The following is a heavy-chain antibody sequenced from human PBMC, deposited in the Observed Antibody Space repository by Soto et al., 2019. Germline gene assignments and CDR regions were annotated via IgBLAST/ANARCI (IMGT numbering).Heavy chain of an antibody. Sequence: SETLSLTCSVSGVSMRNSYWTWILQSAGKGLEWIGRISTSGNTNYNPSLNSRLTMSVDTSKNKVSLKLTSVTAADTAVYYCSRGGGVSAIGDPWGQRTMVTVSS. CDR3: SRGGGVSAIGDP. J-gene: IGHJ5*02. V-gene: IGHV4-4*07. CDR2: ISTSGNT. CDR1: GVSMRNSY. D-gene: IGHD3-16*01.